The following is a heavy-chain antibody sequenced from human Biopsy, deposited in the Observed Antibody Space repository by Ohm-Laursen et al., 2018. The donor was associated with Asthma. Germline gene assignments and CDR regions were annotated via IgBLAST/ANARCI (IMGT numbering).Heavy chain of an antibody. CDR1: GYTFNGCH. D-gene: IGHD6-13*01. J-gene: IGHJ5*02. V-gene: IGHV1-2*06. CDR3: ARGQKSAGDRWFDP. CDR2: INPNSGGT. Sequence: ASVKVSCKASGYTFNGCHIHWMRQAPGQGLEWMGRINPNSGGTNYAQKFQGRVTMTRDTSISTAYMEVSRLRSDDTAVYYCARGQKSAGDRWFDPWGQGTLVTVSS.